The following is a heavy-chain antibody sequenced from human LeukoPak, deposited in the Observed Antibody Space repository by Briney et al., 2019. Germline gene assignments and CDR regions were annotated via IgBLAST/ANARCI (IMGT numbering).Heavy chain of an antibody. J-gene: IGHJ4*02. V-gene: IGHV3-7*01. CDR3: ASQYYDSSGYPDY. CDR2: IKQDGSDK. Sequence: PGGSLRLSCAASGFTFSSYWMSWVRQAPGKGLEWVANIKQDGSDKYYVDSVKGRFTISRDNAKNSLYLQMNSLRAEDTAVYYCASQYYDSSGYPDYWGQGTLVTVSS. CDR1: GFTFSSYW. D-gene: IGHD3-22*01.